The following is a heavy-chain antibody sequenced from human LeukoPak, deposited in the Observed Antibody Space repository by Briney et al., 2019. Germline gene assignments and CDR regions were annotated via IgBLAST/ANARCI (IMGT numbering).Heavy chain of an antibody. V-gene: IGHV4-59*11. CDR2: IYYSGST. CDR1: GGSISSHY. CDR3: ARSYGDYVTHYYFDY. J-gene: IGHJ4*02. Sequence: SETLSLTCTVPGGSISSHYWSWIRQPPGKGLEWIGYIYYSGSTNYNPSLKSRVTISVDTSKNQFSLKLSSVTAADTAVYYCARSYGDYVTHYYFDYWGQGTLVTVSS. D-gene: IGHD4-17*01.